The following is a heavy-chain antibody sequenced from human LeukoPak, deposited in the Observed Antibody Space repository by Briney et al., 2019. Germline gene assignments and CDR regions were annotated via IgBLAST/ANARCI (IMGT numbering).Heavy chain of an antibody. CDR2: IIPILGIA. J-gene: IGHJ6*02. CDR3: ARDSGAGFPMDV. D-gene: IGHD1-26*01. V-gene: IGHV1-69*04. CDR1: GGTFSSYA. Sequence: ASVKVSCKASGGTFSSYAISWVRQAPGQGLEWMGRIIPILGIANYAQKFQGRVTITADKSTSTAYMELSSLRSEDTAVYYCARDSGAGFPMDVWGQGTTVTVSS.